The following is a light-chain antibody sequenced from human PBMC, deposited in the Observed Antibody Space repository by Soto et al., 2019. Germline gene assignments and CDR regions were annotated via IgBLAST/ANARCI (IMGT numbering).Light chain of an antibody. Sequence: EIVLTQSPATLSLSPGERATLPCRASQSISTYLAWYQQKPGQAPRLLIYDASNRATGIPARFSGSGSGTDFTLTISNLEPEDFAVYYCQQRSYWPTFGGGTKVEIK. J-gene: IGKJ4*01. CDR3: QQRSYWPT. CDR1: QSISTY. V-gene: IGKV3-11*01. CDR2: DAS.